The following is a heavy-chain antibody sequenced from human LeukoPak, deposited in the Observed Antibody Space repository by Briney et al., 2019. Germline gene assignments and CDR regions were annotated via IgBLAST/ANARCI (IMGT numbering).Heavy chain of an antibody. CDR1: GGSISSSSHY. Sequence: ETLSLTCTVSGGSISSSSHYWGWVRQAPGKGLEWVSSISSSSSYIYYADSVKGRFTISRDNAKNSLYLQMNSLRAEDTAVYYCAIDPQWLGAFDIWGQGTMVTVSS. CDR3: AIDPQWLGAFDI. J-gene: IGHJ3*02. CDR2: ISSSSSYI. V-gene: IGHV3-21*01. D-gene: IGHD6-19*01.